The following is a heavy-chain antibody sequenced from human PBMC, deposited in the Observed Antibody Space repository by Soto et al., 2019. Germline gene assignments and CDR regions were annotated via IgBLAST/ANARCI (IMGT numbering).Heavy chain of an antibody. CDR3: ARDLDYGGHSETFDI. CDR1: GGSFSGYY. J-gene: IGHJ3*02. CDR2: INHSGST. Sequence: SETLSLTCAVYGGSFSGYYWTWIRQPPGTGLEWIGEINHSGSTNYNPSLKSRVTISVDTSKNQFSLKLTSVTAADTAIYYCARDLDYGGHSETFDIWGQGTMVTVSS. D-gene: IGHD4-17*01. V-gene: IGHV4-34*01.